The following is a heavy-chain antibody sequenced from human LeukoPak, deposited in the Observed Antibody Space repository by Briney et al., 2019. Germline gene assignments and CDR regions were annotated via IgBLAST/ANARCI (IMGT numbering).Heavy chain of an antibody. CDR2: IIPIFGTA. V-gene: IGHV1-69*01. J-gene: IGHJ4*02. CDR3: ATIAAAGSGGIDY. CDR1: GGTFSSYA. D-gene: IGHD6-13*01. Sequence: SVKLSCKASGGTFSSYAISWVRQAPGQGLEWMGGIIPIFGTANYAQKFQGRVTITADESTSTAYMELSSLRSEDTAVYYCATIAAAGSGGIDYWGQGTLVTVSS.